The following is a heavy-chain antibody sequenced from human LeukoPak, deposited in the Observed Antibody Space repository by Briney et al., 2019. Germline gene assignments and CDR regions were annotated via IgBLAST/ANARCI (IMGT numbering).Heavy chain of an antibody. Sequence: GGSLRLSCAASGFTFSSYAMHWVRQAPGKGLEWVAVISYDGSNKYYADSVKGRFTISRDNSKNTLYLQMNSLGAEDTAVYYCARELLWFGEPTYYYYYGMDVWGQGTTVTVSS. D-gene: IGHD3-10*01. V-gene: IGHV3-30-3*01. CDR2: ISYDGSNK. CDR3: ARELLWFGEPTYYYYYGMDV. CDR1: GFTFSSYA. J-gene: IGHJ6*02.